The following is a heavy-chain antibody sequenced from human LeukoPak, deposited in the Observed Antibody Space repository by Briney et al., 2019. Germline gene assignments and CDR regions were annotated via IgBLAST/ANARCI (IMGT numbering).Heavy chain of an antibody. CDR1: GFTFSSYW. D-gene: IGHD4-17*01. J-gene: IGHJ5*02. CDR2: INSDGSST. CDR3: AKDPHGGDGESWFDP. V-gene: IGHV3-74*01. Sequence: GGSLRLSCAASGFTFSSYWMHWVRQAPGKGLVWVSRINSDGSSTSYADSVKGRFTISRDNAKNTLYLQMNSLRAEDTAVYYCAKDPHGGDGESWFDPWGQGTLVTVSS.